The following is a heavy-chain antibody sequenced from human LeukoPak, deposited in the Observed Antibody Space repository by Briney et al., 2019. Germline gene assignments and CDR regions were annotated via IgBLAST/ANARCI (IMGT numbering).Heavy chain of an antibody. J-gene: IGHJ4*02. V-gene: IGHV1-24*01. CDR1: VYTLTQLS. CDR2: FDPEDGEI. Sequence: GASVTVSFKVSVYTLTQLSTHWVRQAPGKRLEWMGGFDPEDGEIVYGQNFQGRVTRTEDTSTDTAYMELSSLRSEDTAIYYCATANRLTRDSSGYYPDSWGEGTLVTVSS. CDR3: ATANRLTRDSSGYYPDS. D-gene: IGHD3-22*01.